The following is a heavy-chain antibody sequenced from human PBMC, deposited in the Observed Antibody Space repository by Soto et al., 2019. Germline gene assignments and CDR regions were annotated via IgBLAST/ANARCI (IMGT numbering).Heavy chain of an antibody. V-gene: IGHV3-11*01. D-gene: IGHD1-20*01. CDR3: ARDITASVY. CDR2: ISTTGSTI. CDR1: GFTFSDYY. J-gene: IGHJ4*02. Sequence: GGSMRLSCAASGFTFSDYYMNWIRQAPGKGLEWVSYISTTGSTIYYADSVKGRFTISRDNAKDSLYLQMNSLRAEDTAVYYSARDITASVYWGQGTLVTVSS.